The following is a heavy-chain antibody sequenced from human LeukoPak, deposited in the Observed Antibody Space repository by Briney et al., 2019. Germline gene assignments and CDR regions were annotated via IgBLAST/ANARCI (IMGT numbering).Heavy chain of an antibody. V-gene: IGHV4-34*01. CDR3: AREGARDLDY. Sequence: SETLSLTCAVYGGSFSGYYWSWIRQPPGKGLEWIGEINHSGSTNYNPSLKSRATISVDTSKNQFSLKLSSVTAADTAVYYCAREGARDLDYWGQGTLVTVSS. D-gene: IGHD3-16*01. CDR2: INHSGST. CDR1: GGSFSGYY. J-gene: IGHJ4*02.